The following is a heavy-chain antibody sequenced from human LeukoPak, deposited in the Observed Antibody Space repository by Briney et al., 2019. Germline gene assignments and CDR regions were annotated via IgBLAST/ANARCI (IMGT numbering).Heavy chain of an antibody. J-gene: IGHJ6*02. V-gene: IGHV1/OR15-1*04. CDR2: INPNSGST. Sequence: ASVKVSCKASGYIFTDYYMHWVRQAPGQELGWMGRINPNSGSTSYAQKFQGRVTMTRDTSTSTVYMELSSLRSEDTAVYYCARDFIVLMVYESGYYGMDVWGQGTTVTVSS. CDR3: ARDFIVLMVYESGYYGMDV. D-gene: IGHD2-8*01. CDR1: GYIFTDYY.